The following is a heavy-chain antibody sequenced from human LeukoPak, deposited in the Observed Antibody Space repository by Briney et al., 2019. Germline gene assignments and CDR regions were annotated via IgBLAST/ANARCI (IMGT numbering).Heavy chain of an antibody. CDR2: ISGSGGST. Sequence: GGSLRLSCAASGFSVSNFGMSWVRQAPGKGLEWVSGISGSGGSTYYADSVKGRFTISRDNSKNTLYLQMNSLRAEETAVYYCAKERSRGGDCLDYWGQGTLVTVSS. D-gene: IGHD2-21*02. V-gene: IGHV3-23*01. CDR1: GFSVSNFG. J-gene: IGHJ4*02. CDR3: AKERSRGGDCLDY.